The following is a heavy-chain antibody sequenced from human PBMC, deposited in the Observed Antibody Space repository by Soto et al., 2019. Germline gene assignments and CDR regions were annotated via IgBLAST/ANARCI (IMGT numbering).Heavy chain of an antibody. J-gene: IGHJ6*02. CDR1: GFTFSSYG. V-gene: IGHV3-33*01. Sequence: GGSLRLSCAASGFTFSSYGMHWVRQAPGKGLEWVAVIWYDGSNKYYADSVKGRFTISRDNSKNTLYLQMNSPRAEDTAVYYCAREKSSSRPYYYYYYGMDVWGQGTTVTVSS. D-gene: IGHD6-6*01. CDR2: IWYDGSNK. CDR3: AREKSSSRPYYYYYYGMDV.